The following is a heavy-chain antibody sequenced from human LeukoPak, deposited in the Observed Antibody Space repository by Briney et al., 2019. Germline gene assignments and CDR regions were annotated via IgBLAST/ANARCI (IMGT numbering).Heavy chain of an antibody. CDR3: ARLNLQIPPDY. Sequence: PGGSLETSFQCPGYSFTSYWIGWVRQLPGKGLEWMGIIYPGDSDTLYSPPFQGHVTISADKSISTAYLQWSSLKASDTAMYYCARLNLQIPPDYWGQGTLVTVSS. D-gene: IGHD4-11*01. V-gene: IGHV5-51*01. CDR1: GYSFTSYW. CDR2: IYPGDSDT. J-gene: IGHJ4*02.